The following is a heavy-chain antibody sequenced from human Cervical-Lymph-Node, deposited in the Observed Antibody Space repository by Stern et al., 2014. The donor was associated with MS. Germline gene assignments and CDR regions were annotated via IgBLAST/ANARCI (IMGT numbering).Heavy chain of an antibody. V-gene: IGHV1-69*09. J-gene: IGHJ4*02. CDR2: IIPFLGIA. Sequence: VQLVESGAEVKKPGSSVKVSCKASGCTFSSDAITWVRQAPGQGLEWMGRIIPFLGIADYAQNFQGKVTITADRSTSTAYMEVSSLRSEDTAVYYCARDPHKGYWGQGTLVTVSS. CDR1: GCTFSSDA. CDR3: ARDPHKGY.